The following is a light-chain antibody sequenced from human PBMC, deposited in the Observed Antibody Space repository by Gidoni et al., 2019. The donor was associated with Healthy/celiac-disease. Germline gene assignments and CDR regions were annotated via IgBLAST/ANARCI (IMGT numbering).Light chain of an antibody. CDR2: LGS. Sequence: IVITQSPLSLPVTPGEPASISCRSSQSLLHSNGYNYLDWYLQKPGQSPQLLIYLGSNRASGVPDRFSGSGSGTDFTLKISRVEAEDVGVYYCMQALQNPYTFGQXTKLEIK. CDR3: MQALQNPYT. V-gene: IGKV2-28*01. CDR1: QSLLHSNGYNY. J-gene: IGKJ2*01.